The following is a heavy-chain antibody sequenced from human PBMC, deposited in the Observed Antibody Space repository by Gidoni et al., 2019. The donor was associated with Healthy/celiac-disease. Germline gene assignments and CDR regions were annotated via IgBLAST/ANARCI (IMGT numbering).Heavy chain of an antibody. CDR3: AKMGVIVVVVAAPYYFDY. D-gene: IGHD2-15*01. CDR2: IRGSGGST. Sequence: EVQLLESGGGLVQPGGSLRLSCAASGVTFSSDAMSWVRQAPGKGLEWVSAIRGSGGSTYYADSVKGRFTISRDNSKNTLYLQMNSLRAEDTAVYYCAKMGVIVVVVAAPYYFDYWGQGTLVTVSS. V-gene: IGHV3-23*01. CDR1: GVTFSSDA. J-gene: IGHJ4*02.